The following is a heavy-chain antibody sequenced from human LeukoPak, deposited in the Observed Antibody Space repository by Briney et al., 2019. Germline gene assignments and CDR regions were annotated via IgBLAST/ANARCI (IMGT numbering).Heavy chain of an antibody. CDR1: GYTFTSYD. CDR2: MNPNSGNT. D-gene: IGHD4-17*01. J-gene: IGHJ4*02. V-gene: IGHV1-8*01. Sequence: ASVKVSCKASGYTFTSYDINWVRQATGQGLEWMGWMNPNSGNTGYAQKFQGRVTMTRDTSTSTVYMELSSLRPEDTAVYYCAREGVDYGDYGGFDYWGQGTLVTVSS. CDR3: AREGVDYGDYGGFDY.